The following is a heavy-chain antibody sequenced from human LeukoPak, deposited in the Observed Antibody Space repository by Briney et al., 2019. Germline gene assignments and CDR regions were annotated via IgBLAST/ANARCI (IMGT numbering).Heavy chain of an antibody. D-gene: IGHD2-15*01. CDR3: ARDLVVGAVGY. Sequence: GGSLRLSCAASGFTFSSYSMNWVRQAPGKGLEWVSSIGSSSSYIYYADSVKGRFTISRDNAKNSLYLQMNSLRAEDTAVYYCARDLVVGAVGYWGQGTLVTVSS. V-gene: IGHV3-21*01. J-gene: IGHJ4*02. CDR1: GFTFSSYS. CDR2: IGSSSSYI.